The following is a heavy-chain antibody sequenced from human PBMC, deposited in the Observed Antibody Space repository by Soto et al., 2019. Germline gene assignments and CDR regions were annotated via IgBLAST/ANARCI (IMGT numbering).Heavy chain of an antibody. CDR2: IVVGSGNT. V-gene: IGHV1-58*01. CDR1: GFTFTSSA. D-gene: IGHD3-22*01. CDR3: AANRAHYYDSSGYPDAFDI. Sequence: ASVKVSCKASGFTFTSSAVQWVRQARGQRLEWIGWIVVGSGNTNYAQKFQERVTITRDMSTSTAYMELSSLRSEDTAVYYCAANRAHYYDSSGYPDAFDIWGQGTMVTVSS. J-gene: IGHJ3*02.